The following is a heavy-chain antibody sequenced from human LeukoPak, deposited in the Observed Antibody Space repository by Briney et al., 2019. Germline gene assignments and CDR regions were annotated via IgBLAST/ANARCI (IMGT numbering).Heavy chain of an antibody. J-gene: IGHJ4*02. CDR3: ARRGWYSAYDPIFDY. CDR2: INPTDGST. V-gene: IGHV1-46*01. Sequence: ASVKVSCKASGYTFANYHLHWVRQAPGQGLEWMGIINPTDGSTTYGQKFQGTVTMTRDTSTRTVYLELSSLRSEDTAVYYCARRGWYSAYDPIFDYWGQGTLVTVSS. D-gene: IGHD5-12*01. CDR1: GYTFANYH.